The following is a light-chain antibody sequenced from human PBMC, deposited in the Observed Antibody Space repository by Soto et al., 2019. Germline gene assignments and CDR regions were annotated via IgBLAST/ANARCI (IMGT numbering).Light chain of an antibody. Sequence: QAVLTQPASVSGSPGQSITISCTGTTSDSDGHNYVSWYQQHPGTAPKLMIYEVTNRPSGVSHRFSGSKSGDTASLTISGLQAEDEAEYYCSSYTTNNTPVFGGGTQLTVL. CDR3: SSYTTNNTPV. CDR2: EVT. V-gene: IGLV2-14*01. J-gene: IGLJ7*01. CDR1: TSDSDGHNY.